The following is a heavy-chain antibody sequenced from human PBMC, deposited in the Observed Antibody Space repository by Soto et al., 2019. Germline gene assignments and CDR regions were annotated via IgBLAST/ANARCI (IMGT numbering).Heavy chain of an antibody. V-gene: IGHV4-59*01. D-gene: IGHD2-2*01. Sequence: SETLSLTCTVSGGSISSYYWSWIRQPPGKGLEWIGYIYYSGSTNYNPSLKSRVTISVDTSKNQFSLKLSSVTAADTAVYYCARADPAASVGYWGQGTLVTVSS. CDR3: ARADPAASVGY. CDR1: GGSISSYY. J-gene: IGHJ4*02. CDR2: IYYSGST.